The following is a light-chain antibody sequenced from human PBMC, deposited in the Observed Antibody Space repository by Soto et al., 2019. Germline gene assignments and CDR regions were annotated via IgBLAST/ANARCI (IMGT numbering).Light chain of an antibody. Sequence: DIQMTQSPSSLSASVGDRVTITCRASQSISSYLNWYQQKPGKAPKLLIYAASSLQSGVPSRFSGSAYGTDFTLTISSLQPEDFATYYCQQSYSTLTFGPGTKVDIK. V-gene: IGKV1-39*01. CDR1: QSISSY. CDR2: AAS. CDR3: QQSYSTLT. J-gene: IGKJ3*01.